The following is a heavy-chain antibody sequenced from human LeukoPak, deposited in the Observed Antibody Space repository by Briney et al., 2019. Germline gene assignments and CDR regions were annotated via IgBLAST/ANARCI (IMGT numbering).Heavy chain of an antibody. Sequence: SETLSLTCTVSPVSTTSNFWSWVRQPPGKGLEWIGEIHNNPSLQSRVTISIDRSKNQIALELSSVTAADTAVYYCAREIVGGFNPGAYWGQGTLVTVSS. CDR1: PVSTTSNF. CDR3: AREIVGGFNPGAY. V-gene: IGHV4-4*02. CDR2: IHNN. D-gene: IGHD1-14*01. J-gene: IGHJ4*02.